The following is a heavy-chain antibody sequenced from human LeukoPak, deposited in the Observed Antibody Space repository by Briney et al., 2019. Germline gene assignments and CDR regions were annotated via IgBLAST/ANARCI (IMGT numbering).Heavy chain of an antibody. Sequence: PSETLSLTCTVSGGSISSSSYYWGWIRQPPGKGLEWIGSIYYSGSTYYNPSLKSRVTMSVDTTKNQFSLKLSSVTAADTAVYYCARVTSLYSSGWYWFDPWGQGTLVTVSS. CDR1: GGSISSSSYY. CDR2: IYYSGST. V-gene: IGHV4-39*07. CDR3: ARVTSLYSSGWYWFDP. D-gene: IGHD6-19*01. J-gene: IGHJ5*02.